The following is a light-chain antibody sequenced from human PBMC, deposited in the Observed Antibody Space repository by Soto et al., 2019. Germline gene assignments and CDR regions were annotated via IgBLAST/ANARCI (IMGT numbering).Light chain of an antibody. CDR3: QQYGSSRWT. J-gene: IGKJ1*01. CDR1: QSVSSN. V-gene: IGKV3-20*01. Sequence: EIVLTHSPATLSLSPGERATLSCRASQSVSSNLAWYQQKPGQAPRLLIYDASNRATGIPARFSGSGSGTDFTLTISRLEPEDFAVYYCQQYGSSRWTFGQGTKVDI. CDR2: DAS.